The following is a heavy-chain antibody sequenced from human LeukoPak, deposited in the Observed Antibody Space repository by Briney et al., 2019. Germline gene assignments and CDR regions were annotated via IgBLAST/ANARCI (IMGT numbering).Heavy chain of an antibody. CDR1: GGSISSYY. D-gene: IGHD3-10*01. Sequence: KPSETLSLTCTVSGGSISSYYWSWIRQPPGKGLEWIGYIYYSGSTNYNPSLKSRVTIPVDTSKNQFSLKLSSVTAADTAVYYCAVTLYGSGSYYNFDYWGQGTLVTVSS. V-gene: IGHV4-59*01. CDR2: IYYSGST. J-gene: IGHJ4*02. CDR3: AVTLYGSGSYYNFDY.